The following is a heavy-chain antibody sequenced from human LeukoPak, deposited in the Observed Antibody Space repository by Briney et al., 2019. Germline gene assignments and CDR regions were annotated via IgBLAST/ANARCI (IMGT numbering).Heavy chain of an antibody. Sequence: GASVKVSCKASGGTFSSYAISWVRQAPGQGLEWMGRIIPILGIANYAQKFQGRVTITADKSTSTAYMELSSLRSEDTAVYYCASERAPPIVVVSPLLNWFDPWGQGTLVTVSS. CDR1: GGTFSSYA. CDR3: ASERAPPIVVVSPLLNWFDP. D-gene: IGHD2-2*01. J-gene: IGHJ5*02. V-gene: IGHV1-69*04. CDR2: IIPILGIA.